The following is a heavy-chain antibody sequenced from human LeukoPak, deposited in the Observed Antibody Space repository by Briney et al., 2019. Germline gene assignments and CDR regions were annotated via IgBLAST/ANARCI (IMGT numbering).Heavy chain of an antibody. D-gene: IGHD1-14*01. Sequence: PGGSLRLSCAASGFTFSSYAMSWVRQAPGKGLEWVAVISYDGSNKYYADSVKGRFTISRDNSKNTLYLQMNSLRAEDTAVYSGAKRPLRGGGAKEPHFDYGGRGPL. CDR2: ISYDGSNK. CDR1: GFTFSSYA. V-gene: IGHV3-30*18. J-gene: IGHJ4*02. CDR3: AKRPLRGGGAKEPHFDY.